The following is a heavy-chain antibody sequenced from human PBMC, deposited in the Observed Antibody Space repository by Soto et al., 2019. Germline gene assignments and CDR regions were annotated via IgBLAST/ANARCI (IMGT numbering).Heavy chain of an antibody. J-gene: IGHJ6*02. V-gene: IGHV4-4*02. D-gene: IGHD1-1*01. CDR1: GGSISSSNW. CDR3: ARDTMVEMATTDYYYYGMDV. CDR2: IYHSGST. Sequence: SETLSLTCAVSGGSISSSNWWSWVRQPPGKGLEWIGEIYHSGSTNYNPSLKSRVTISVDKSKNQFSLKLSSVTAADTAVYYCARDTMVEMATTDYYYYGMDVWGQGTTVTVSS.